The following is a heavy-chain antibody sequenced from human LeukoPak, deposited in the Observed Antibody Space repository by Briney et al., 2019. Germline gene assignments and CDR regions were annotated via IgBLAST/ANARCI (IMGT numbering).Heavy chain of an antibody. D-gene: IGHD5-18*01. V-gene: IGHV4-39*07. CDR2: IYYSGT. CDR3: ARGSGGYSYGRDFDY. Sequence: SETLSLTCTVSGASISSSSYYWDWIRQPPGKGLEWIGTIYYSGTYYNPSPKSRVTISVDTSKNQFSLKLSSVTAADTAVYYCARGSGGYSYGRDFDYWGQGTLVTVSS. J-gene: IGHJ4*02. CDR1: GASISSSSYY.